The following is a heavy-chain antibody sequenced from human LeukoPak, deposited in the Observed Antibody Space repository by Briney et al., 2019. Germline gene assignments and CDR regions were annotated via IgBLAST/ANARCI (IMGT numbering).Heavy chain of an antibody. J-gene: IGHJ6*03. V-gene: IGHV3-21*01. CDR3: ARAHYDFWSGSYYYYMDV. Sequence: PGGSLRLSCAASGFTFSSYSMNWVRQAPGKGLEWVSSISTSSYMYYADSVKGRFTISRDNAKNSLYLQMNSLRAEDTAVYYRARAHYDFWSGSYYYYMDVWGKGTTVTVSS. D-gene: IGHD3-3*01. CDR1: GFTFSSYS. CDR2: ISTSSYM.